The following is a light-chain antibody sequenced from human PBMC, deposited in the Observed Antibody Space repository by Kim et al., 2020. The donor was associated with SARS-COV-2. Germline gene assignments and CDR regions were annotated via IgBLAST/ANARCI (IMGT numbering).Light chain of an antibody. V-gene: IGKV3-11*01. CDR2: DSS. J-gene: IGKJ4*01. CDR3: QQRSNWPLT. Sequence: SLSPGERAPLSCGASHSVSTFLAWYQQKPGQAPRLLIYDSSNRAPGIPARFSGSGSGTDFTLTISSLEPDDFAVYYCQQRSNWPLTFGGGTKLEI. CDR1: HSVSTF.